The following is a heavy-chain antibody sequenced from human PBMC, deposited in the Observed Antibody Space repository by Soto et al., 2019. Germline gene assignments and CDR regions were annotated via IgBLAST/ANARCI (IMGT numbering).Heavy chain of an antibody. J-gene: IGHJ4*02. CDR2: ISGSGGST. D-gene: IGHD6-19*01. Sequence: EVQLLESGGGLVQPGGSLRLSCAASGFTFSSYAMSWVRQAPWKGLEWVSAISGSGGSTYYADSVKGRFTISRDNSNNTLYLQMNSLRAEDTAVYYCAKEYEYSSGWERIDYWGQGTLVTVSS. CDR3: AKEYEYSSGWERIDY. V-gene: IGHV3-23*01. CDR1: GFTFSSYA.